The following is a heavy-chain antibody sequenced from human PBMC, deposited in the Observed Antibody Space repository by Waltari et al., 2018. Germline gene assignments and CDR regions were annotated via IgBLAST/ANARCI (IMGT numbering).Heavy chain of an antibody. J-gene: IGHJ4*02. V-gene: IGHV4-38-2*01. CDR1: GYSIRGGDF. CDR2: IYPGGDT. Sequence: QLHLQESGPGLLKPSETLSLTCAVSGYSIRGGDFWGWMRQPPGKGLEWIGSIYPGGDTYFNPSLKSRVTISVDKSKNQYSLNLRSMTAADTAVYYCARRGRLSSYFFDYWGQGTLVTVSS. CDR3: ARRGRLSSYFFDY. D-gene: IGHD2-15*01.